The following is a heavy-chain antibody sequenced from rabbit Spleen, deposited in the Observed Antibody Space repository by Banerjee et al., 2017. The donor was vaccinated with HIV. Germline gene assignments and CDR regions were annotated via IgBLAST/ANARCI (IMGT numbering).Heavy chain of an antibody. Sequence: QSLEESGGDLVKPGASLTLTCKASGVSFSSGFDMCWVRQAPGKGLEWITCINIATGKSVYASWVSGRFIMSRTSSTTVTLQMTSLTAADTATYFCARDLVTAIGWNFALWGPGTLVTVS. J-gene: IGHJ4*01. CDR1: GVSFSSGFD. V-gene: IGHV1S40*01. D-gene: IGHD7-1*01. CDR3: ARDLVTAIGWNFAL. CDR2: INIATGKS.